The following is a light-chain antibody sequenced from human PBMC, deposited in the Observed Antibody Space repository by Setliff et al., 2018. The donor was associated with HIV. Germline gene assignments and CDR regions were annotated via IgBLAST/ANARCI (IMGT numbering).Light chain of an antibody. Sequence: VLTQPASVSGSPGHSITISCTGTSSDIGGYNYVSWYQQHPGKAPKLMIYDVTHRPSGVSVRFSGSKSGSTASLTISGLQAEDEADYYCNSYTSTTSLYVFGSGTKVTVL. CDR2: DVT. V-gene: IGLV2-14*03. J-gene: IGLJ1*01. CDR3: NSYTSTTSLYV. CDR1: SSDIGGYNY.